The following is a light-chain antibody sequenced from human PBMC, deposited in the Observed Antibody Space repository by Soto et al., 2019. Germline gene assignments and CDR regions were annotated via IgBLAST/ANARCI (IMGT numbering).Light chain of an antibody. CDR2: DDD. CDR3: QVWAGSSARV. V-gene: IGLV3-21*02. CDR1: NIGSKI. Sequence: SYELTQPPSVSVAPGQSARLTCGGDNIGSKIVHWYQQRPGQAPVLVVYDDDDRPSGIPERFSGSNSGSTATLTISRVEAGDEADYFCQVWAGSSARVFGGATKHRP. J-gene: IGLJ2*01.